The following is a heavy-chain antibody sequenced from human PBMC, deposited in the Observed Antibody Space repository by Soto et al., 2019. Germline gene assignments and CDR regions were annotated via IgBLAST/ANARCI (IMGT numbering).Heavy chain of an antibody. CDR2: IYYSGST. D-gene: IGHD5-18*01. CDR1: GGSISIGGYY. J-gene: IGHJ4*02. Sequence: SEPLALTCTFFGGSISIGGYYFSLILQHPGKGLEWIGYIYYSGSTYYNPSLKSRVTISVDTSKNQFSLKLSSVTAADTAVYYCELNKGRRVTHFDYWGQGTLVTVSS. CDR3: ELNKGRRVTHFDY. V-gene: IGHV4-31*03.